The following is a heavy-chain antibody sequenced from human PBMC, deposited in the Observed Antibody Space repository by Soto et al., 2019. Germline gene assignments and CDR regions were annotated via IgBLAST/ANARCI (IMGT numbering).Heavy chain of an antibody. Sequence: QVQLVQSGAEVKKPGSLVKVSCKASGGTFSSYAITWVRQAPGQGLEWMGGIIPIFGTANYAQQFQGRVTITADESTITAYMELSSLRSEDTSVYYCARDRGPSSGYYPDWFDPWGQGTLVTVSS. D-gene: IGHD3-22*01. CDR2: IIPIFGTA. CDR1: GGTFSSYA. CDR3: ARDRGPSSGYYPDWFDP. V-gene: IGHV1-69*12. J-gene: IGHJ5*02.